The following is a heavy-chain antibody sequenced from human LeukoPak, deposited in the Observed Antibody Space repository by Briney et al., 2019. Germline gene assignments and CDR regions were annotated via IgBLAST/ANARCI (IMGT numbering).Heavy chain of an antibody. CDR1: GFTFSSYG. V-gene: IGHV3-30*02. J-gene: IGHJ6*02. Sequence: PGGSLRLSCAASGFTFSSYGMHWVRQAPGKGLEWVAFIRYDGSNKYYADSVKGRFTISRDNSKNTLYLQMNSLRAEDTAVYYCAKDQIAVAGPPRSCMDVWGQGTTVTVSS. CDR3: AKDQIAVAGPPRSCMDV. CDR2: IRYDGSNK. D-gene: IGHD6-19*01.